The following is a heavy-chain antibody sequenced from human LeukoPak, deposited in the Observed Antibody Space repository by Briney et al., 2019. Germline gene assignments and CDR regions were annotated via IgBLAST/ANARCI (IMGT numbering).Heavy chain of an antibody. CDR3: VKDFPRYCSSTSCYGYFDY. J-gene: IGHJ4*02. V-gene: IGHV3-64D*06. CDR2: ISSNGGST. CDR1: GFTFSSYA. Sequence: PGGSLRLSCSASGFTFSSYAMHWVRQAPGKGLEYVSAISSNGGSTYYADSVKSRFTISRDNSKNTLYLQMSSLRAEDTAVYYCVKDFPRYCSSTSCYGYFDYWGQGTLVTVSS. D-gene: IGHD2-2*01.